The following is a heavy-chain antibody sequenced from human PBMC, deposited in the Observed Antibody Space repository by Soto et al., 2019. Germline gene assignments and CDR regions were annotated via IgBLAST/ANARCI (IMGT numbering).Heavy chain of an antibody. CDR1: GYTFTSYG. D-gene: IGHD2-15*01. V-gene: IGHV1-18*01. CDR2: ISAYNGNT. CDR3: AMIAEYCSGGRCFAAFAI. Sequence: ASVKVSCKASGYTFTSYGICSVRQAPGQGLEWMGWISAYNGNTNYAQKLQGRVTMTTDTSTSTAYKEQRSLESPDTAVYSCAMIAEYCSGGRCFAAFAILGQASLVIVSS. J-gene: IGHJ3*02.